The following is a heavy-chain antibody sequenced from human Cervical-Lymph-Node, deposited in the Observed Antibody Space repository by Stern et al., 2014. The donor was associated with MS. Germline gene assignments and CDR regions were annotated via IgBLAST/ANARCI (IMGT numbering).Heavy chain of an antibody. CDR3: ARGGDYHSLQF. V-gene: IGHV1-8*01. J-gene: IGHJ4*02. D-gene: IGHD4-11*01. Sequence: QLVQSGAELKKPGASVKVSCKASGYSFTRYDVHWVRQASGQGLEWMGRMNPNSGDTVYIQKLQGRVSMTRNASISTAFMELRGLRPDDTAVYFCARGGDYHSLQFWGQGALVTVSS. CDR1: GYSFTRYD. CDR2: MNPNSGDT.